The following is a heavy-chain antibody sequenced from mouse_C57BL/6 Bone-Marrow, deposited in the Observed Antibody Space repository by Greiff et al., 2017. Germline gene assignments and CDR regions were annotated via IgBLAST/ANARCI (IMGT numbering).Heavy chain of an antibody. CDR1: GFNIKDDY. D-gene: IGHD2-2*01. CDR2: IDPENGDT. Sequence: EVQVVESGAELVRPGASVKLSCTASGFNIKDDYMHWVKQRPEQGLEWIGWIDPENGDTEYASKFQGKATITADTSSNTAYLQLSSLTSEDTAVYYCTRGLRRGSWFAYWGQGTLVTVSA. CDR3: TRGLRRGSWFAY. J-gene: IGHJ3*01. V-gene: IGHV14-4*01.